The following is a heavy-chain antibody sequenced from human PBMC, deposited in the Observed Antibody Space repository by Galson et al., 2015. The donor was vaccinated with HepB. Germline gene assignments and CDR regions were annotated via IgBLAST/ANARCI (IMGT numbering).Heavy chain of an antibody. CDR2: TYYRSKWYS. Sequence: CAISGDSVSSTTGAWNWIRQSPSRGLEWLGRTYYRSKWYSDYAVSVQSRATINPETSKNQISLHLNSVTPEDTAVYYCARSAATGGMDVWGQGTTVTVSS. CDR1: GDSVSSTTGA. CDR3: ARSAATGGMDV. J-gene: IGHJ6*02. V-gene: IGHV6-1*01. D-gene: IGHD6-25*01.